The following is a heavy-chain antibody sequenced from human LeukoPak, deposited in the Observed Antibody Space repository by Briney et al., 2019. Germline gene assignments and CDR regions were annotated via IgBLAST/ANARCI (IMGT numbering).Heavy chain of an antibody. CDR2: IKEDGSEK. V-gene: IGHV3-7*01. J-gene: IGHJ6*04. CDR3: ARARVDV. Sequence: PGGSLRLSCVVSGFTISNYWMTWARQAPGKGLEWVANIKEDGSEKYYVDSLKGRFTISRDNARNSLCLQMNSLRVEDTAVYYCARARVDVWGRGTTVTVSS. CDR1: GFTISNYW.